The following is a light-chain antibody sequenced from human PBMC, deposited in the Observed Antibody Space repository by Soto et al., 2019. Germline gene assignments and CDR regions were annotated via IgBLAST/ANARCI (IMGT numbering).Light chain of an antibody. Sequence: EIVMTQSPATLSVSPGERATLSCRASQSVSSNLAWYQQKPGQPPSLLIYGASARATGIPARFSGSGSGTEFTLTISNLQSEDFAVYYCQHYDNSAWTFGQGT. CDR3: QHYDNSAWT. J-gene: IGKJ1*01. CDR1: QSVSSN. V-gene: IGKV3-15*01. CDR2: GAS.